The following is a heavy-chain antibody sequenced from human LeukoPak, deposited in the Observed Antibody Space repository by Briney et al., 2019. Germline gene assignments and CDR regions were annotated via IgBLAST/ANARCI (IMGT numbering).Heavy chain of an antibody. CDR3: ARERYYDSSGRRIDY. V-gene: IGHV4-34*09. J-gene: IGHJ4*02. CDR1: GGSFSGYY. Sequence: SETLSLTCAVYGGSFSGYYWSWIRQPPGKGLEWIGYIYYSGSTYYNPSLKSRVTISVDTSKNQFSLKLSSVTAADTAVYYCARERYYDSSGRRIDYWGQGTLVTVSS. CDR2: IYYSGST. D-gene: IGHD3-22*01.